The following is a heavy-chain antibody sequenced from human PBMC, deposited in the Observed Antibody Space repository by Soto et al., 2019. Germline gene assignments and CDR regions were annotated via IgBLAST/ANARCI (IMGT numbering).Heavy chain of an antibody. CDR2: ISSRSDI. CDR1: GFTFSTYS. D-gene: IGHD2-21*02. Sequence: GGSLRLSCVGSGFTFSTYSINWVRQAPGKGLEWVSSISSRSDIYYADSVKGRFTISRDNAKNSVSLQMNSLRAEDTAVYYCAREHTARPLAYGLDVWGQGNTVTVSS. J-gene: IGHJ6*02. CDR3: AREHTARPLAYGLDV. V-gene: IGHV3-21*01.